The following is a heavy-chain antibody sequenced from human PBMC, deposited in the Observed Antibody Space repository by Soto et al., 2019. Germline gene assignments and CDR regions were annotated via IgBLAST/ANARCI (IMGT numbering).Heavy chain of an antibody. J-gene: IGHJ6*02. CDR1: GFTFSSYA. V-gene: IGHV3-30-3*01. Sequence: GGSLRLSCAASGFTFSSYAMHWVRQAPGKGLEWVAVISYDGSNKYYADSVKGRFTISRDNSKNTLYLQMNSLRAEDTAVYYCARGKGIVVVVAALFRSFALDVWGQGTTVIVSS. D-gene: IGHD2-15*01. CDR3: ARGKGIVVVVAALFRSFALDV. CDR2: ISYDGSNK.